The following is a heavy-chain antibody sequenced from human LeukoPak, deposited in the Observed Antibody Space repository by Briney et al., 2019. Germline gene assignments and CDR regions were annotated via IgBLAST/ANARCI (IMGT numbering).Heavy chain of an antibody. J-gene: IGHJ4*02. CDR1: GGSVSSGSYY. Sequence: SETLSLTCTDSGGSVSSGSYYWSWIRQPPGKGLEWIGYIYYSGSTNYNPSLKSRVTISVDTSKNQFSLKLSSVTAADTAVYYCARDSGDTAMVTFDYWGQGTLVTVSS. CDR3: ARDSGDTAMVTFDY. V-gene: IGHV4-61*01. D-gene: IGHD5-18*01. CDR2: IYYSGST.